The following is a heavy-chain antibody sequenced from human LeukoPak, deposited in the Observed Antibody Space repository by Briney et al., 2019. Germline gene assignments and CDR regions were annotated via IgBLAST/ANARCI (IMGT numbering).Heavy chain of an antibody. D-gene: IGHD5-18*01. CDR1: GYTFTSYD. CDR3: ARDTAMVTGDY. J-gene: IGHJ4*02. V-gene: IGHV1-8*01. CDR2: MNPNSGNT. Sequence: ASVKVSCKASGYTFTSYDINWVRQATGQGLEWMGWMNPNSGNTGYAQKLQGRVTMTTDTSTSTAYMELRSLRSDDTAVYYCARDTAMVTGDYWGQGTLVTVSS.